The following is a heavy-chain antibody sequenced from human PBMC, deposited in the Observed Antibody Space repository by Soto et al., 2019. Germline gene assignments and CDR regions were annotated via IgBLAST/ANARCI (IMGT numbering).Heavy chain of an antibody. Sequence: GEALKISWKGSGYSFSSYWISWVRQMPGKGLEWMGRIDPSDSYTNYSPSFQGDVTISADKSISTAYLQWSSLKASDTAMYYCASRSSSSYYYYGMDVWGQGTTVTVSS. CDR3: ASRSSSSYYYYGMDV. CDR1: GYSFSSYW. J-gene: IGHJ6*02. D-gene: IGHD6-6*01. CDR2: IDPSDSYT. V-gene: IGHV5-10-1*01.